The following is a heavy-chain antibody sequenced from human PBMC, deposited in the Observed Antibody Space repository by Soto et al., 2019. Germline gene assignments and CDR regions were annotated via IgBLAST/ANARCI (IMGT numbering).Heavy chain of an antibody. CDR2: INHSGST. V-gene: IGHV4-34*01. J-gene: IGHJ6*03. CDR1: EGSFRDCY. Sequence: SLTHSLTCGVYEGSFRDCYGRRIRQTQGRGLEWSGEINHSGSTNYNTALKSRVTISVDTAKNQCSLTLSSVTAADTAVYYCARGQAKAIYNYYYYMDVWGKGTTVTVSS. CDR3: ARGQAKAIYNYYYYMDV.